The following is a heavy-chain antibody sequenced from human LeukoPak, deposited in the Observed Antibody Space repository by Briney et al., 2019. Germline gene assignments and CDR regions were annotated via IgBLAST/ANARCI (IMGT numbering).Heavy chain of an antibody. D-gene: IGHD3-10*02. CDR3: AELGITMIGGV. CDR1: GFTFSTYG. Sequence: PGGSLRLSCAASGFTFSTYGMTWVRQAPGKGLEWVSAISGSGGSTYYADSVKGRFTISRDNSKNTLYLQMNSLRAEDTAVYYCAELGITMIGGVWGKGTTITISS. CDR2: ISGSGGST. J-gene: IGHJ6*04. V-gene: IGHV3-23*01.